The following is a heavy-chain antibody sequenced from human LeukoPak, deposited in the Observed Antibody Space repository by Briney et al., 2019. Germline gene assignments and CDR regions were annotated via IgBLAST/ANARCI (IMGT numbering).Heavy chain of an antibody. J-gene: IGHJ4*02. CDR2: IHTSRTT. V-gene: IGHV4-61*02. CDR3: AREQRWLQSLDY. Sequence: SHTLSLTCTVSGGSISNGNSYWNWIRQPAGKGLEWIGRIHTSRTTNYNPSLKSRVTISVDTSKNQFSLNPNSVTAADTAVYYCAREQRWLQSLDYWGQGNLVTVSS. D-gene: IGHD5-24*01. CDR1: GGSISNGNSY.